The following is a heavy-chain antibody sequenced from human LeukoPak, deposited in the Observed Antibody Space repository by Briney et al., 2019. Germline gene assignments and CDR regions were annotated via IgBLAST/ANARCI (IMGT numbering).Heavy chain of an antibody. V-gene: IGHV3-7*03. CDR3: AKAELGVDTFFDY. CDR1: GFTFSSYG. D-gene: IGHD3-3*01. J-gene: IGHJ4*02. CDR2: IKEDGSQK. Sequence: GGSLRLSCVASGFTFSSYGMHWVRQAPGKGLEWVANIKEDGSQKFYVDSVKGRFTISRDNAKNSLYLQMNSLRAEDTAFYYCAKAELGVDTFFDYWGQGTLVTVSS.